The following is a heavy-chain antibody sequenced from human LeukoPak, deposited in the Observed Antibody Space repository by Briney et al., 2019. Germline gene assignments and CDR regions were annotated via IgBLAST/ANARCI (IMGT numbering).Heavy chain of an antibody. D-gene: IGHD3-10*01. CDR2: ISSSGSTI. CDR1: GFTFSSYE. J-gene: IGHJ6*03. V-gene: IGHV3-48*03. CDR3: ARDRVGFNYYMDV. Sequence: GGPLRLSCAASGFTFSSYEMNWVRQAPGKGLEGVSYISSSGSTIYYADSVKGRFTISRDNAKNSLYLQMNSLRAEDTAVYYCARDRVGFNYYMDVWGKGTTVTVSS.